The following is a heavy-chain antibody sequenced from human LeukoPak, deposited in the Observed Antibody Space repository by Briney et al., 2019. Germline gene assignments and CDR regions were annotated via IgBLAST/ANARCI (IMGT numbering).Heavy chain of an antibody. Sequence: ASETLSLTCTVAGGSISSYYWSWIQQPPGKGLEWIGYIYYSGSTNYNPSLKSRVTISVDTSKNQFSLKLSSVTAADTAVYYCARDSGPTTGTTFRYYYYYMDVWGKGTTVTVSS. CDR3: ARDSGPTTGTTFRYYYYYMDV. CDR2: IYYSGST. D-gene: IGHD1-1*01. CDR1: GGSISSYY. J-gene: IGHJ6*03. V-gene: IGHV4-59*12.